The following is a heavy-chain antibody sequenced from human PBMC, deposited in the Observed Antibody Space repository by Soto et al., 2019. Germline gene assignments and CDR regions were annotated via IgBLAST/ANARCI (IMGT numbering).Heavy chain of an antibody. CDR1: GGSISSGGYY. Sequence: QVQLQESGPGLVKPSQTLSLTCTVSGGSISSGGYYWNWIRQHPGKGLEWIGYIYYSGNTYYNPFLKSRVTISVDTSKNQFSLKLSSVTAADTAVHYCARGGRLGSAVDWYFDRWGRGTLVTVSS. CDR3: ARGGRLGSAVDWYFDR. J-gene: IGHJ2*01. V-gene: IGHV4-31*03. D-gene: IGHD6-19*01. CDR2: IYYSGNT.